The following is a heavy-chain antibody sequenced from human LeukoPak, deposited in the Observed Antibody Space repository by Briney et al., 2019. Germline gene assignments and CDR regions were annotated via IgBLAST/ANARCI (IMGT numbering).Heavy chain of an antibody. J-gene: IGHJ4*02. CDR2: IRYDGSNK. Sequence: GGSLRLSCAASGFTFSSYGMHWVRQAPGKGLEWVAFIRYDGSNKYYADSVKGRFTISRDNSKNTLYLQMNSLRAEDTAVYYCARWFAPFFDYWGQGTLVTVSS. CDR3: ARWFAPFFDY. D-gene: IGHD2-15*01. V-gene: IGHV3-30*02. CDR1: GFTFSSYG.